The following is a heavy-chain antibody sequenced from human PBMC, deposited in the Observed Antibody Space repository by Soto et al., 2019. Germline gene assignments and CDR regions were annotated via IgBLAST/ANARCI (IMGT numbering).Heavy chain of an antibody. J-gene: IGHJ4*02. D-gene: IGHD1-7*01. Sequence: QVQLQESGPGLVKPSGTLSLTCAVSGGSFTSNNWWTWVRQPPGQGLEWIGEIYRTGSTNYHPSLKRRVTISLAKAENQFSLKVTSLTAADTAVYYCASRDPGTSVDYWGQGTLVTVSS. CDR2: IYRTGST. CDR1: GGSFTSNNW. CDR3: ASRDPGTSVDY. V-gene: IGHV4-4*02.